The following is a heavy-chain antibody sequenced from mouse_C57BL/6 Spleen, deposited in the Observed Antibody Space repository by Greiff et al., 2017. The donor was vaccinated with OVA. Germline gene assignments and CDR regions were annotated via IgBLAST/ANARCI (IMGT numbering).Heavy chain of an antibody. Sequence: EVQRVESGGDLVKPGGSLKLSCAASGFTFSSYGMSWVRQTPDKRLEWVATISSGGSYTYYPDSVKGRFTISRDNAKNTLYLQMSSLKSEDTAMYYCARQSYYDYDVGWYFDVWGTGTTVTVSS. V-gene: IGHV5-6*01. J-gene: IGHJ1*03. CDR3: ARQSYYDYDVGWYFDV. CDR1: GFTFSSYG. CDR2: ISSGGSYT. D-gene: IGHD2-4*01.